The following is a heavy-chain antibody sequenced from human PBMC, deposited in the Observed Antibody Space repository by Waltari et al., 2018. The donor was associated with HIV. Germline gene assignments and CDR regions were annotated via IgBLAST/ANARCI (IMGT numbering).Heavy chain of an antibody. CDR2: ISSSSSTI. J-gene: IGHJ4*02. V-gene: IGHV3-48*01. CDR1: GFTFSSYS. D-gene: IGHD3-22*01. Sequence: SGFTFSSYSMNWVRPAPGKGLEWVSYISSSSSTIYYADSVKGRFTISRDNAKNSLYLQMNSLRAEDTAVYYCASTYYYDSSGYYGDYWGQGTLVTVSS. CDR3: ASTYYYDSSGYYGDY.